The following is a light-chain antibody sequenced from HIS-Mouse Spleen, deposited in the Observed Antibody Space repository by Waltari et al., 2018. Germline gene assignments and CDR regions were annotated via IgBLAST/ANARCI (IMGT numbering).Light chain of an antibody. CDR2: EGS. Sequence: QSALTQPASVSGSPGQSITISCTGTSSDVGSYNLVSWYQQHPGKAPKLMIYEGSKRPSGVSNRFSGSKSCNTASLTISGLQAEDDADYYCCSYAGSSTYVFGTGTKVTVL. CDR1: SSDVGSYNL. V-gene: IGLV2-23*01. J-gene: IGLJ1*01. CDR3: CSYAGSSTYV.